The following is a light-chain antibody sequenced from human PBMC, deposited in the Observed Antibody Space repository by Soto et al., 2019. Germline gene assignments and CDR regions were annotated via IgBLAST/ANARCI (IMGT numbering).Light chain of an antibody. Sequence: QSVLTQPPSVSAAPGQRVTISCSGSSSNIGNNAVNWYQQLPGKAPKLVIHYDDQVPSGVSDRFSGSKSGTSASLTISALQSEDEADYYCAAWDDSLSGPVFGGWTKVTVL. CDR3: AAWDDSLSGPV. J-gene: IGLJ3*02. V-gene: IGLV1-36*01. CDR2: YDD. CDR1: SSNIGNNA.